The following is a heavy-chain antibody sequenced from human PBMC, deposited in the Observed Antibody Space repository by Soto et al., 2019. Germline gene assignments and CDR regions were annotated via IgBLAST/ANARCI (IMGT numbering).Heavy chain of an antibody. J-gene: IGHJ4*02. CDR3: AKTRSLSGYYGVLASPFDY. CDR2: IIGSGGST. V-gene: IGHV3-23*01. Sequence: ASLSLSCAASGFPFRRYLMAWVRQAPGKELDWVSVIIGSGGSTYYADSVKGRFTISRDNSKNTLYLQVNSLRAEDTALYYCAKTRSLSGYYGVLASPFDYWGQGTLVTVSS. CDR1: GFPFRRYL. D-gene: IGHD3-22*01.